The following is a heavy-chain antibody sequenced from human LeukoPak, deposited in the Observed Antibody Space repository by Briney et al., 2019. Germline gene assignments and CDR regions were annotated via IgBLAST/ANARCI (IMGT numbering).Heavy chain of an antibody. CDR3: AKDRVGATPFYAFDI. D-gene: IGHD1-26*01. V-gene: IGHV3-9*01. CDR1: GFTFDDYA. CDR2: ISWNSGSI. Sequence: PGRSVRLSCAASGFTFDDYAMHWIRQAPGKGLEWVSGISWNSGSIGYADSVKGRFTISRDNAKNSLYLQMNSLRAEDTALYYCAKDRVGATPFYAFDIWGQGTMVTVSS. J-gene: IGHJ3*02.